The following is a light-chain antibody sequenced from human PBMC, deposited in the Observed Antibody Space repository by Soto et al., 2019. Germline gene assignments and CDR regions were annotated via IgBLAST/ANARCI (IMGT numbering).Light chain of an antibody. CDR3: QHYGSSPYT. V-gene: IGKV3-20*01. Sequence: EIVLTQSPGTLSLSPGERATLSCRASQSVSSSYLAWYQQKPGQAPRLLIYGASSRGTGIPDRFSGSGSGTDFTLTISRLEPEDFVVYYCQHYGSSPYTFGQGTKLEIK. CDR1: QSVSSSY. CDR2: GAS. J-gene: IGKJ2*01.